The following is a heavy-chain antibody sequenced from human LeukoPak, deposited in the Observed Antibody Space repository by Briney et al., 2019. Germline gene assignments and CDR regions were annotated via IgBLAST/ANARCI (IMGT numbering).Heavy chain of an antibody. CDR3: AKVPGQPDWYFDL. V-gene: IGHV3-23*01. Sequence: PGGSLRLSCAASGFTFSSYAMSCVRQAPGKGLEWGSAISGSGGSTYYADSVKGRFTISRDNSKNTLCLRMNSLRAEDTAVYYCAKVPGQPDWYFDLWGRGTLVTVSS. J-gene: IGHJ2*01. CDR2: ISGSGGST. CDR1: GFTFSSYA.